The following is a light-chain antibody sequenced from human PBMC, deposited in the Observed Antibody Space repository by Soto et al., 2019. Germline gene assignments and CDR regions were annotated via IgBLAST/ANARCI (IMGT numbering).Light chain of an antibody. CDR3: SSFSSGSNRYV. Sequence: QSALTQPASVSGSPGQSITISCTGTSSDVGGYNYVSWYQQHPGKAPKLMIFAVNNRPSGVSNRFSGSKSGNTASLNISGLQAEDEADYYCSSFSSGSNRYVLGTGTKVTAL. J-gene: IGLJ1*01. V-gene: IGLV2-14*01. CDR1: SSDVGGYNY. CDR2: AVN.